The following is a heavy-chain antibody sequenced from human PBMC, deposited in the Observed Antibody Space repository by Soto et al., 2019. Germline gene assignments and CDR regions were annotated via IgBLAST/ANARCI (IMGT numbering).Heavy chain of an antibody. J-gene: IGHJ4*02. CDR2: IYHSGST. D-gene: IGHD3-22*01. Sequence: TSETLSLTCTVSGGSISSGGYYWSWIRQPPGKGLEWIGYIYHSGSTYYNPSLKSRVTISVDRSKNQFSLKLSSVTAADTAVYYCARGDSSGFIHYFDYWGQGTLVTVSS. V-gene: IGHV4-30-2*01. CDR3: ARGDSSGFIHYFDY. CDR1: GGSISSGGYY.